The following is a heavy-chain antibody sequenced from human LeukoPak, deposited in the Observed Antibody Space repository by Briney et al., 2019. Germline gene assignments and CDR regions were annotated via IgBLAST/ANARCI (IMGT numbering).Heavy chain of an antibody. J-gene: IGHJ3*02. D-gene: IGHD3-3*01. Sequence: GSLRLSCAASGFIFSSYAMSWVRQAPGKGLEGVSAINGSGGSTYYADSVKGRFTISRDNSKNTLYLQMNSLRAEDTAVYYCAKVPVFSLTISEVVTDDAFDIWGQGTIVTVSS. CDR1: GFIFSSYA. CDR3: AKVPVFSLTISEVVTDDAFDI. V-gene: IGHV3-23*01. CDR2: INGSGGST.